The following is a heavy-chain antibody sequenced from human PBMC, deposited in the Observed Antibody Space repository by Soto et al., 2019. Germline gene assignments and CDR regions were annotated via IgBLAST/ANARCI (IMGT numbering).Heavy chain of an antibody. CDR3: ASSAAAGTTCGMDV. CDR2: IYYSGST. V-gene: IGHV4-39*01. J-gene: IGHJ6*02. D-gene: IGHD6-13*01. Sequence: SETLSLTCTVSGGSISSSSYYWGWIRQPPGKGLEWIGSIYYSGSTYYNPSLKSRVTISVDTSKNQFSLKLSSVTAADTAVYYCASSAAAGTTCGMDVWGQGTTVTVSS. CDR1: GGSISSSSYY.